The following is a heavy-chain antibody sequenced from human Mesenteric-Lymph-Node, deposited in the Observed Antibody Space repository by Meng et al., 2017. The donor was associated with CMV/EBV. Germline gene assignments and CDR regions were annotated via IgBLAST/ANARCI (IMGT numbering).Heavy chain of an antibody. Sequence: SGDTFNNFWIGWLRQEPGKGLEWLGVIYPDDSGVRYNPSFQGQVTISADKSINTAYLQWGSLKASDTAMYYCARRKTYYDFLGGWFDPWGPGTLVTVSS. V-gene: IGHV5-51*01. CDR3: ARRKTYYDFLGGWFDP. CDR2: IYPDDSGV. D-gene: IGHD3-3*01. CDR1: GDTFNNFW. J-gene: IGHJ5*02.